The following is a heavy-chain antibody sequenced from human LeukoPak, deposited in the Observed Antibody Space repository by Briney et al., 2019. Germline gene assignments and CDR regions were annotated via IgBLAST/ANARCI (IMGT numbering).Heavy chain of an antibody. J-gene: IGHJ4*02. D-gene: IGHD6-13*01. CDR3: ARVPGLAAADY. CDR2: INSDGSST. Sequence: PGGSLRLSCAASGFTFSSYWMHWVRQAPGKGLVWVSRINSDGSSTSYADSVKGRFTISRDNAKNTLYPQMNSLRAEDTAVYYCARVPGLAAADYWGQGTLVTVSS. CDR1: GFTFSSYW. V-gene: IGHV3-74*01.